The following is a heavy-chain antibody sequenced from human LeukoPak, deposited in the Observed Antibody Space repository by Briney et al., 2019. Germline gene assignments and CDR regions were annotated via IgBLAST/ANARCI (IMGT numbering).Heavy chain of an antibody. J-gene: IGHJ4*02. D-gene: IGHD3-22*01. CDR2: INLGGGST. Sequence: ASVKVSCKASGYTFTGYYMHWVRQAPGQGLEWMGVINLGGGSTVYAQKFQGRVTMTRDTSTSTVYMELNSLRSEDTAVYYCARDSSLFYESSGFHYTHFDYWGQGTLVTVSS. V-gene: IGHV1-46*01. CDR3: ARDSSLFYESSGFHYTHFDY. CDR1: GYTFTGYY.